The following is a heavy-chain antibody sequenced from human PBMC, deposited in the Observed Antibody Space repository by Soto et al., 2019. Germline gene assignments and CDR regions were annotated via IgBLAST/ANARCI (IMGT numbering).Heavy chain of an antibody. J-gene: IGHJ4*02. CDR3: ARRSSGWYFDY. D-gene: IGHD6-19*01. V-gene: IGHV3-23*01. Sequence: VKGRFTISRDNSKTTLYLQMNSLRAEDTAVYYCARRSSGWYFDYWGQGTLVTVSS.